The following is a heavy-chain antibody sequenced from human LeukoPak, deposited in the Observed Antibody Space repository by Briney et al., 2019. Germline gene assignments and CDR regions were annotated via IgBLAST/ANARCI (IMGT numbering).Heavy chain of an antibody. D-gene: IGHD6-25*01. CDR1: AFIFSGHW. CDR3: ARDSKGYYYFDY. J-gene: IGHJ4*02. Sequence: TGGSLRLSCEGSAFIFSGHWMNWVRQTPGKGLEWVASIKEDGSERQYVDSVKGRFSISRDNTKGSLFLQLNSLRAEDTAVYYCARDSKGYYYFDYWGQGTLVTVSS. V-gene: IGHV3-7*03. CDR2: IKEDGSER.